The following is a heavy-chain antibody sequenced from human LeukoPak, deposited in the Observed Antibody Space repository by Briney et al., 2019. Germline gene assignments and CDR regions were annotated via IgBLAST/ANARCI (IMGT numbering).Heavy chain of an antibody. CDR1: GDSISSGGHS. J-gene: IGHJ2*01. CDR2: IYHSGTT. D-gene: IGHD6-19*01. CDR3: ARRDSGGYGYFDL. V-gene: IGHV4-30-2*02. Sequence: SETLSLTCAVSGDSISSGGHSWSWIRQPPGKGLEWVGYIYHSGTTYYYNPSLKSRLAISVDRSKNQFSLKLTSLTAADTAVYYCARRDSGGYGYFDLWGRGTLVTVSS.